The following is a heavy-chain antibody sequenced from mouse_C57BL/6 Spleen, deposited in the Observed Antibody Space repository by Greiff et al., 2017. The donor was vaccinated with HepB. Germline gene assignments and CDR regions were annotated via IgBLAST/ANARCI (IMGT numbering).Heavy chain of an antibody. CDR2: IYPGSGST. V-gene: IGHV1-55*01. J-gene: IGHJ2*01. CDR1: GYTFTSYW. Sequence: VQLQQPGAELVKPGASVKMSCKASGYTFTSYWITWVKQRPGQGLEWIGDIYPGSGSTNYNEKFKSKATLTVETSSSTAYMQLSSLTSEDSAVYYCARDYYGSHFDYWGQGTTLTVSS. D-gene: IGHD1-1*01. CDR3: ARDYYGSHFDY.